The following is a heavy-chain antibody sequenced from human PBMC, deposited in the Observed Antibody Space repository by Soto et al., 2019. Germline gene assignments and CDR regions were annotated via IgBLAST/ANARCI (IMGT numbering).Heavy chain of an antibody. Sequence: SETLSLTCTVSGDSISTYYCSWIRQAPGRGLEWIGYSFPSGSAKYNPSLKSRATISVDTAKNQFSLKLSSVTAADTAVYYCAGKFDSSSWYVLSQKIGGYGMAVWGQGTTVTVSS. CDR3: AGKFDSSSWYVLSQKIGGYGMAV. J-gene: IGHJ6*02. V-gene: IGHV4-59*01. CDR2: SFPSGSA. CDR1: GDSISTYY. D-gene: IGHD6-13*01.